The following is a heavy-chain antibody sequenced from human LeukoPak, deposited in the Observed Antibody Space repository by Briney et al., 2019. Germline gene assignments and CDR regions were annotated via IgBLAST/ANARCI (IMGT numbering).Heavy chain of an antibody. J-gene: IGHJ1*01. CDR3: ARDSYYYDISGRAVFFHH. CDR2: INPSSGGT. D-gene: IGHD3-22*01. CDR1: GYTFTGYY. Sequence: ASVKVSCKASGYTFTGYYIHWVRQPPGQGLEWLGWINPSSGGTDCARKFQGGVTMTRDTSISTAYLELKRLRSDDTAVYFCARDSYYYDISGRAVFFHHWGQGTLVTVSS. V-gene: IGHV1-2*02.